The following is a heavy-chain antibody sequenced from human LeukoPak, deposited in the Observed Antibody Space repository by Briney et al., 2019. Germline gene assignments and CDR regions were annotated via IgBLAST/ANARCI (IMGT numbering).Heavy chain of an antibody. D-gene: IGHD6-19*01. Sequence: GESLQISCQGSGYSFTSYWIGWVRQMPGKGLEWMGIIYPGDSDTRYSPSFQGQVTISADKSISTAYLQWSSLKASDTAMYYCARQASSGWYGLWNWFDPWGQGTLVTVSS. CDR3: ARQASSGWYGLWNWFDP. CDR1: GYSFTSYW. J-gene: IGHJ5*02. V-gene: IGHV5-51*01. CDR2: IYPGDSDT.